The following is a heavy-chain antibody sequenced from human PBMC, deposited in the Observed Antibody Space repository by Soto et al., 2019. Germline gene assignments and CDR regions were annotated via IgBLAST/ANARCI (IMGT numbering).Heavy chain of an antibody. CDR1: GFTFHTYG. CDR2: IWFDGSNE. D-gene: IGHD3-10*01. V-gene: IGHV3-33*01. J-gene: IGHJ6*02. CDR3: ARDRAPGYYYGMDV. Sequence: GGSQRLSCTASGFTFHTYGMHWVRQAPGKGLEWVAVIWFDGSNEYHSDSVKGRFTISRDNSKNTLYLQMNSLRAEDTAVYYCARDRAPGYYYGMDVWGQGTTVTVSS.